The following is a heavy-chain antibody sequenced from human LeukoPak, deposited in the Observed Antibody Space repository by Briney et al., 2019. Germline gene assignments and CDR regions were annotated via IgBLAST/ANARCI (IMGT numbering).Heavy chain of an antibody. V-gene: IGHV4-59*01. Sequence: SETLSLTCTVSGGSISNYYWSWIRQPPGKGLEWIGYIHYSGSTNYNPSLKSRVTISVDTSKNQFSLKLSSVTAADTAVYYCASSATAGGWYDYWGQGTLVTVSS. D-gene: IGHD6-19*01. CDR2: IHYSGST. J-gene: IGHJ4*02. CDR3: ASSATAGGWYDY. CDR1: GGSISNYY.